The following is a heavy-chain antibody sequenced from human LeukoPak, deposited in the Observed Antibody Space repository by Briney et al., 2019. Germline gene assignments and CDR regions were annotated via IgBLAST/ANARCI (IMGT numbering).Heavy chain of an antibody. D-gene: IGHD3-10*01. V-gene: IGHV3-7*01. CDR2: IKLDGSER. CDR1: GFTFDSYW. J-gene: IGHJ4*02. CDR3: ALSRRSGGPFDF. Sequence: GGSLRLSCIASGFTFDSYWMSWVRQAPGKGLEWVANIKLDGSERYYMDSVRGRFTISRDYSKSSLDLQMNSLRAEDTAVYYCALSRRSGGPFDFWGQGTLVTVSS.